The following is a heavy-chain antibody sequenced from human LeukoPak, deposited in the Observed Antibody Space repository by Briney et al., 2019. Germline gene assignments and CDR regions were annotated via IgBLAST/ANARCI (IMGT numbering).Heavy chain of an antibody. Sequence: ASVKVSCKASGYTFTSYVINWVRQAPGQGLEWMGWINTNTGNPTYALGFTRRFVFSMDTSVSTAYLQIGGLRAGDTAIYYCARVEGPFEYWGQGTLVTVSS. CDR3: ARVEGPFEY. CDR1: GYTFTSYV. V-gene: IGHV7-4-1*01. J-gene: IGHJ4*02. CDR2: INTNTGNP.